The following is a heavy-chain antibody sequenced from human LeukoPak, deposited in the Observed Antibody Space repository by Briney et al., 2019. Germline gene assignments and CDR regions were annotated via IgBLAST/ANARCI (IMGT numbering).Heavy chain of an antibody. CDR1: GFTFRDYY. Sequence: GSLRLSCAASGFTFRDYYMSWIRQAPGKGLEWVSSITSSSTSMYYADSVKGRFTISRDNSKNTLYLQMNSLRAEDTAVYYCAKDVGSRGSGSYYTDYFDYWGQGTLVTVSS. D-gene: IGHD3-10*01. CDR3: AKDVGSRGSGSYYTDYFDY. CDR2: ITSSSTSM. J-gene: IGHJ4*02. V-gene: IGHV3-11*04.